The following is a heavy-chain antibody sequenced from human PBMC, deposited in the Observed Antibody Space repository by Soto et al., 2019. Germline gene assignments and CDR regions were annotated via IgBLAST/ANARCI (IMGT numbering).Heavy chain of an antibody. V-gene: IGHV4-59*01. CDR3: ARVWGGAFDI. Sequence: QVQLQESGPGLVKPSETLSLTCTVSGGSISSYYWSWIWQPPGKGLEWIGYIYYSGSTNYNPSLKSRVTISVDTSKNQFSLKLSSVTAADTAVYYCARVWGGAFDIWGQGTMVTVSS. CDR1: GGSISSYY. D-gene: IGHD3-10*01. CDR2: IYYSGST. J-gene: IGHJ3*02.